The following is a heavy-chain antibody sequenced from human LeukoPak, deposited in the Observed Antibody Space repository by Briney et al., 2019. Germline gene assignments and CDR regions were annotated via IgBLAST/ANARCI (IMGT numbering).Heavy chain of an antibody. D-gene: IGHD6-13*01. CDR3: AKNLRFSTSWYYFDS. CDR2: ISNSGDNT. J-gene: IGHJ4*02. Sequence: GGSLRLSCAASGFTFSSYAMTWVRQAPGKGLEWVSIISNSGDNTHYADSVKGRFTISRDNSKNTVYLQMNSLIVEDTAVYYCAKNLRFSTSWYYFDSCGQGTLVTVSS. CDR1: GFTFSSYA. V-gene: IGHV3-23*01.